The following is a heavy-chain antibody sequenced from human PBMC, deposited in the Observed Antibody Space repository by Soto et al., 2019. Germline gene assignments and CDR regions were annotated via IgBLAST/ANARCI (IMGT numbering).Heavy chain of an antibody. D-gene: IGHD3-16*01. CDR1: GFTFVDYA. J-gene: IGHJ3*02. Sequence: GGSLRLSCASSGFTFVDYAMHWVRQAPGKGLEWVSGISWNSGSIGYADSVKGRFTISRDNAKNSLYLQMNSLRAEDTALYYCAKDLGMLAYAFDIWGQGTMVTVSS. V-gene: IGHV3-9*01. CDR2: ISWNSGSI. CDR3: AKDLGMLAYAFDI.